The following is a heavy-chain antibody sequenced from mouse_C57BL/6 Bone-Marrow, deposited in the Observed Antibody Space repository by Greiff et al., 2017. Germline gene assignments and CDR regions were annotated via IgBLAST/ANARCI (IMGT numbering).Heavy chain of an antibody. CDR3: ARSTMITAYYFDY. V-gene: IGHV1-20*01. D-gene: IGHD2-4*01. CDR1: GYSFTGYF. CDR2: INPYNGDT. J-gene: IGHJ2*01. Sequence: VQLQQSGPELVKPGDSVKISCKASGYSFTGYFMNWVMQSHGKSLEWIGRINPYNGDTFYNQKFKGKATLTVDKSSSTAHMELRSLTSEDSAVYYCARSTMITAYYFDYWCQGTTLTVSS.